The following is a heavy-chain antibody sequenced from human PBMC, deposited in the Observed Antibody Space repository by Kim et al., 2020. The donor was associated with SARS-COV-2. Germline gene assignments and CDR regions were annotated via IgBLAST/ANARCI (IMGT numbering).Heavy chain of an antibody. Sequence: GGSLRLSCAASGFNFTKAWMSWVRQAPGKGLEWVGRIKTKTDADTTDYAAPVKGRFTISRDDSKDMLYLQMDSLKTDDTAIYYCITEWISTICSGAWGQG. D-gene: IGHD2-2*01. CDR3: ITEWISTICSGA. CDR1: GFNFTKAW. V-gene: IGHV3-15*01. CDR2: IKTKTDADTT. J-gene: IGHJ4*02.